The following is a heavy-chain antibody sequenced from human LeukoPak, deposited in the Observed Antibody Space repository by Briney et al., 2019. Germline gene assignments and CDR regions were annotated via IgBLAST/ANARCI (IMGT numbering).Heavy chain of an antibody. CDR3: TRGQGPRVVPAAKQIDY. V-gene: IGHV3-49*04. CDR2: IRSKAYGGTT. CDR1: GLTFGDYA. J-gene: IGHJ4*02. Sequence: GGSLRLSCTASGLTFGDYAMSWVRQAPGKGLEWVGFIRSKAYGGTTEYAASVKGRFTISRDDSKSIAYLQMNSLKTEDTAVYYCTRGQGPRVVPAAKQIDYWGQGTLVTVSS. D-gene: IGHD2-2*01.